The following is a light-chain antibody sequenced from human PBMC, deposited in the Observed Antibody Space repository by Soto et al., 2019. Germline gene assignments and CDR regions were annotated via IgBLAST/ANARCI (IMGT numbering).Light chain of an antibody. J-gene: IGLJ3*02. V-gene: IGLV2-14*03. CDR1: NSDVGGYDY. CDR3: SSFTGSTPWV. Sequence: QSALTQPASVSGSPGQSITISCTGTNSDVGGYDYVSWYQQHPGKAPKLLIYDVSKRPSGLSNRFSGSKSGNTASLTISGLQTEDEADYYCSSFTGSTPWVFGGGTQLTVL. CDR2: DVS.